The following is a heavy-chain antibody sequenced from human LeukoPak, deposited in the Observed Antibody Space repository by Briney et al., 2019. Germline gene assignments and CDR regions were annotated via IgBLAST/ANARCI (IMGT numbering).Heavy chain of an antibody. Sequence: ASVKVSCKASGGTFSSYAISWVRQAPGQGLEWMGRIIPIFGTANYAQKFQGRVTITTDESTSTAYMELSSLRSEDTAVYYCARYLTAGGPRLNYYMDVWGKGTTVTVSS. D-gene: IGHD2-2*01. CDR1: GGTFSSYA. CDR3: ARYLTAGGPRLNYYMDV. J-gene: IGHJ6*03. CDR2: IIPIFGTA. V-gene: IGHV1-69*05.